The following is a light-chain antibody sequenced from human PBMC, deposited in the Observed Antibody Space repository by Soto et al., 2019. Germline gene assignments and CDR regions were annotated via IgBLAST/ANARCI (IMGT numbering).Light chain of an antibody. V-gene: IGKV3-20*01. Sequence: DILLTQSPGTLSLSPGERATLDCRASQSVSSNHLAWYQQKPGQAPRLLIYGGSSRATGIPVRFSGSGSETDFTLTITRLEPEDFAMYYCQQYSSSRTFGQGTKVDIK. CDR2: GGS. CDR1: QSVSSNH. CDR3: QQYSSSRT. J-gene: IGKJ1*01.